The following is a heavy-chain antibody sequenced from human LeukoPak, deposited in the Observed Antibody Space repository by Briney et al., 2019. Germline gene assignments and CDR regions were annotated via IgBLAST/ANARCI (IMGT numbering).Heavy chain of an antibody. D-gene: IGHD6-19*01. CDR1: GFTFSSYW. V-gene: IGHV3-48*04. CDR3: ARDTVGGIAVAGNFDY. J-gene: IGHJ4*02. CDR2: ISSSGSTI. Sequence: GGSLRLSCAASGFTFSSYWMNWVRQAPGKGLEWVSYISSSGSTIYYADSVKGRFTISRDNAKNSLYLQMNSLRAEDTAVYYCARDTVGGIAVAGNFDYWGQGTLVTVSS.